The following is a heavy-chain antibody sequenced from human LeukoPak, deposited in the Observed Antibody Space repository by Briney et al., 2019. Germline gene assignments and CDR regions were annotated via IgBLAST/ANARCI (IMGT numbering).Heavy chain of an antibody. CDR1: GFTFSSYG. CDR2: IRYDGSNK. J-gene: IGHJ4*02. V-gene: IGHV3-30*02. CDR3: AKDGGLTGTTLRY. D-gene: IGHD1-7*01. Sequence: TGGSLRLSCAASGFTFSSYGMHWVRQAPGKGLEWVAFIRYDGSNKYYADSVKGRFTISRDNSKNTLYPQMNSLRAEDTAVYYCAKDGGLTGTTLRYWGQGTLVTVSS.